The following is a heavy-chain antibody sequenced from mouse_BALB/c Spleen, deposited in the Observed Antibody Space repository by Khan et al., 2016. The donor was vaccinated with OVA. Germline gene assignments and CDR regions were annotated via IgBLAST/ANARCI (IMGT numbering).Heavy chain of an antibody. CDR1: GFTFSSFG. J-gene: IGHJ3*01. CDR3: ARGNWAWFAY. CDR2: ISSDSITL. Sequence: EVELVESGGGLVQPGGSRKIACAASGFTFSSFGMHWVRQAPEKGLEWVAYISSDSITLYYADTVKGRSTISTDNSSNTLFLQMTSLRSEDTAVYYCARGNWAWFAYWGQGTLVSVSA. D-gene: IGHD4-1*01. V-gene: IGHV5-17*02.